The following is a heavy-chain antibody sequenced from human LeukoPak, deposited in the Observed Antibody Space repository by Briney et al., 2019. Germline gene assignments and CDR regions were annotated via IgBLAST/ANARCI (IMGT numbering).Heavy chain of an antibody. V-gene: IGHV5-51*01. CDR3: ARRRELYSGSYYPFDY. CDR2: IYPGESDA. D-gene: IGHD1-26*01. CDR1: GYNFTNYW. J-gene: IGHJ4*02. Sequence: GGSLKISGKGSGYNFTNYWIGWARQMPGKGLKWMGIIYPGESDASYSPSFQGQVTISADKSISTAYLQWSSLKASDTAMYYCARRRELYSGSYYPFDYWGQGTLVSVSS.